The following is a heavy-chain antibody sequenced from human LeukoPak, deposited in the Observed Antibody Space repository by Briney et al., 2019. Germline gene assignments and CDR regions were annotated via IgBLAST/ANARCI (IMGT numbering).Heavy chain of an antibody. CDR3: ARSSRHAFGRWYGFDY. CDR2: IYYSGST. CDR1: GGSISSYY. J-gene: IGHJ4*02. D-gene: IGHD6-13*01. V-gene: IGHV4-59*08. Sequence: SETLSLTCTVSGGSISSYYWSWIRQPPGKGLEWIGYIYYSGSTNYNPSLKSRVTISVDTSKNQFSLKLSSVTAADTAVYYCARSSRHAFGRWYGFDYWGQGTLVTVSS.